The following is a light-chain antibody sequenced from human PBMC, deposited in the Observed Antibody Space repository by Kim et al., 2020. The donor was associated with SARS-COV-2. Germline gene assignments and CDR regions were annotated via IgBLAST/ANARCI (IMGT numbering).Light chain of an antibody. J-gene: IGLJ2*01. Sequence: PGETVTLPCGSSTGAVTSGHYPYWFQQKPGQAPRTLIYHTTNRHSWTPARSSGSLLGGKAALTLSGAQPEDEAEYYCLLFYSGAGIFGGGTQLTV. V-gene: IGLV7-46*01. CDR1: TGAVTSGHY. CDR2: HTT. CDR3: LLFYSGAGI.